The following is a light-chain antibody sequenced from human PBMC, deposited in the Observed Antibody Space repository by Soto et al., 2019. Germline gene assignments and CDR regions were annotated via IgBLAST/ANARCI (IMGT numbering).Light chain of an antibody. Sequence: EIVLTQSPATLSLSPGERATLSCRASQSVSSFLAWYQQKPGQAPRLPIYDASNKATGIPARFSGSGSGTDFTLTISGLEPEDFAIYYCQQRSGWYTFGQGTK. CDR2: DAS. J-gene: IGKJ2*01. V-gene: IGKV3-11*01. CDR1: QSVSSF. CDR3: QQRSGWYT.